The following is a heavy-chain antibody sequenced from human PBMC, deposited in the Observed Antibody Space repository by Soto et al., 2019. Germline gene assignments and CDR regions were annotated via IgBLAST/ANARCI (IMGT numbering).Heavy chain of an antibody. CDR3: TVVKRWDQYSTSGCCFVP. D-gene: IGHD1-26*01. CDR1: GFTFSHAW. J-gene: IGHJ5*02. CDR2: IKSRADGGTK. V-gene: IGHV3-15*01. Sequence: GGSLRLSCAASGFTFSHAWMSWVRQAPGKGLEWVGRIKSRADGGTKDYGAPVRGRFTISRDDSENMLYLQMNSLKTEDTAVYYCTVVKRWDQYSTSGCCFVPRGPGTLGTLFS.